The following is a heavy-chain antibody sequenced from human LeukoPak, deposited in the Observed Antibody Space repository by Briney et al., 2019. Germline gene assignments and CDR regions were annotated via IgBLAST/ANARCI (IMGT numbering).Heavy chain of an antibody. CDR1: GYSISSGDY. V-gene: IGHV4-38-2*02. CDR2: IYHRGNT. J-gene: IGHJ4*02. D-gene: IGHD3-22*01. CDR3: ARGGRHYDSSPFDY. Sequence: PSETLSLTCTVSGYSISSGDYWGWIRQSPGKGLELIGTIYHRGNTYYNPSLESRITISLDTTRNQFSLKLSSVTAADTAVYYCARGGRHYDSSPFDYWGQGTLVTVSS.